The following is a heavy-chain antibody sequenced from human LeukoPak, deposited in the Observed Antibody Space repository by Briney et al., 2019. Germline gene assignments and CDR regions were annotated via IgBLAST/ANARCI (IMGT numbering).Heavy chain of an antibody. J-gene: IGHJ3*02. Sequence: GGSLRLSCAASGFTFSSYWMDWVRQVPGKGLEWVANIKQDGIEKYFVGSVKGRFAISRDNAKNSLYLQMNSLRVEDTAVYYCARGGAFDIWGQGTMVTVSS. CDR2: IKQDGIEK. V-gene: IGHV3-7*01. CDR1: GFTFSSYW. CDR3: ARGGAFDI.